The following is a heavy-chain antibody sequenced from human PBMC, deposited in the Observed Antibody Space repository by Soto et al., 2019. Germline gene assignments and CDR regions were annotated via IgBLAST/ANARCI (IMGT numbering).Heavy chain of an antibody. J-gene: IGHJ4*02. CDR3: AAGGGLPRYY. CDR1: GGSISSGGYS. D-gene: IGHD5-12*01. Sequence: QLQLQESGSGLVKPSQTLSLTCAVSGGSISSGGYSWSWIRQPPGKGLEWIRYIYHSGSTYYNPCLKSRVTISVDRSKSQFSLKLSSVTAADTAVYYCAAGGGLPRYYWGQGTLVTVSS. CDR2: IYHSGST. V-gene: IGHV4-30-2*01.